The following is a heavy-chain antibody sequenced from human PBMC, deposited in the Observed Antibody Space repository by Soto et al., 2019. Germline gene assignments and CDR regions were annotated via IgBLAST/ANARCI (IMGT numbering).Heavy chain of an antibody. Sequence: QVQLVQSGAEVKKPGASVKVSCKASGYTFTSYGISWVRQAPGQGLEWMGWISAYNGNTNYAQKLQGRVTMTTDTSTSTAYMELRSLRSDDTAVYYCARTYYYDSSGPLDRRYYGMDVWGQGTTVTVSS. V-gene: IGHV1-18*01. J-gene: IGHJ6*02. D-gene: IGHD3-22*01. CDR1: GYTFTSYG. CDR2: ISAYNGNT. CDR3: ARTYYYDSSGPLDRRYYGMDV.